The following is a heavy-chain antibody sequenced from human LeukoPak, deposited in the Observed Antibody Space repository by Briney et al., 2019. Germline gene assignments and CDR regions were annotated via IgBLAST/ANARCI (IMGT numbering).Heavy chain of an antibody. J-gene: IGHJ4*02. CDR1: GFTFSNDW. D-gene: IGHD3-22*01. CDR2: IKSKTDGGRR. CDR3: ATEGPYYYDSTGYYLDY. V-gene: IGHV3-15*01. Sequence: PGGSLRLSCAASGFTFSNDWMSWVRQAPGKGLEWVGCIKSKTDGGRRDYAAPVKGRFTISRDDSKNTMYLQMNRLKTEDPAMYYCATEGPYYYDSTGYYLDYWGQGTLVTLSS.